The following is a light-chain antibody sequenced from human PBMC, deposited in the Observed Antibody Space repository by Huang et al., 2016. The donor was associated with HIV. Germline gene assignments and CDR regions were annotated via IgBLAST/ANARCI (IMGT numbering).Light chain of an antibody. CDR1: QSISSY. Sequence: DIQMTQSPSSLSASVGDRVTITCRASQSISSYLNWYQQKPGKAPKLLIYAASSLQSGVPSMFSGSGSGTDFTLTVSNLQPEDFAAYYCQQSYSTPLTFGRRTKVEIK. V-gene: IGKV1-39*01. CDR3: QQSYSTPLT. CDR2: AAS. J-gene: IGKJ4*01.